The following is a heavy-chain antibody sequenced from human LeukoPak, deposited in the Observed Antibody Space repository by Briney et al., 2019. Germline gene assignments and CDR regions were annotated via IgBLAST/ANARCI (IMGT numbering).Heavy chain of an antibody. CDR3: ARLAARDAFDI. J-gene: IGHJ3*02. CDR2: ISSSSSYI. Sequence: GGSLRLSCAASGFTFSSYSMNWVRQAPGKGLEWVSSISSSSSYIYYADSVKGRFTISRDNAKNSLYLQMNSLRAEDTGVYYCARLAARDAFDIWGQGTMVTVSS. D-gene: IGHD6-6*01. CDR1: GFTFSSYS. V-gene: IGHV3-21*01.